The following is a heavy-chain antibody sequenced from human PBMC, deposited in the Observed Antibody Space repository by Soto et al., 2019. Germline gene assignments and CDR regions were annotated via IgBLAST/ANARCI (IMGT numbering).Heavy chain of an antibody. D-gene: IGHD2-8*01. J-gene: IGHJ4*02. V-gene: IGHV3-23*01. Sequence: GGSLRLSCAASGFTFSSYAMTWVRQPPGKGLEWVSTISGTGTTTYYADSVKGRFTISRDNSKNTLYLQMNSLRTEDTAVYYCVKAVYLLDFDYWGQGTLVTVSS. CDR2: ISGTGTTT. CDR1: GFTFSSYA. CDR3: VKAVYLLDFDY.